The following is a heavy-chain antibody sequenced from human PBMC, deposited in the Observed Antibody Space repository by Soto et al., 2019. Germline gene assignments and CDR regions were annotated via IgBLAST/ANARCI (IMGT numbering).Heavy chain of an antibody. CDR2: IYHSGST. J-gene: IGHJ3*02. V-gene: IGHV4-30-2*01. CDR3: ARAAYCGGDCEQAHAFDI. D-gene: IGHD2-21*02. CDR1: GGSISSGGYS. Sequence: PSETLSLTCAVSGGSISSGGYSWSWIRQPPGKGLEWIGYIYHSGSTYYNPSLKSRVTISVDRSKNQFYLKLSSVTAADTAVYYCARAAYCGGDCEQAHAFDIWGQGTMVTVSS.